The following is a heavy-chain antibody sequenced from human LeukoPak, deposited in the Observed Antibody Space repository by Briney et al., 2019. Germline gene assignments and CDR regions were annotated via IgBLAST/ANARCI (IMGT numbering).Heavy chain of an antibody. J-gene: IGHJ4*02. CDR1: GYSFTSYW. Sequence: GESLKISCKGSGYSFTSYWIGWVRQMPGKGLEWMGIIYPGDSDTRYSPSFQGQVTISADKSISTAYLQWSSLKASDTAMYYCAKTSSSCYLQNYFDYGAREPWSPSPQ. D-gene: IGHD6-13*01. V-gene: IGHV5-51*01. CDR2: IYPGDSDT. CDR3: AKTSSSCYLQNYFDY.